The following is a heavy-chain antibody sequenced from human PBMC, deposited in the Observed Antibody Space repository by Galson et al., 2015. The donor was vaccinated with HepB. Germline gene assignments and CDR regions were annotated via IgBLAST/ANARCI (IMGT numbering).Heavy chain of an antibody. CDR2: ISGSGSNT. CDR3: AKGIWEYYDNRVFDS. Sequence: LRLSCAASGFTFSTYAMNWVRQAPGKGLEWVSTISGSGSNTFYADSVKGRFTISRDSSKNTLYLQMSSLRAEDTAVYYCAKGIWEYYDNRVFDSWGQGTLVTVSS. V-gene: IGHV3-23*01. J-gene: IGHJ4*02. D-gene: IGHD3-22*01. CDR1: GFTFSTYA.